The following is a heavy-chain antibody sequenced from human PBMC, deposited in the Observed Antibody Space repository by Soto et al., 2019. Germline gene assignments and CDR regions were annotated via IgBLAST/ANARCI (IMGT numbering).Heavy chain of an antibody. CDR1: GGSISSGDYY. Sequence: PSETVSLTCTVSGGSISSGDYYWSWIRQPPGKGLEWIGYIYYSGSTYYNPSLKSRVTISVGTSKNQFSLKLSSVTAADTAVYYCARAAEWTPTGTTVWFDPWGQGALVTVSS. D-gene: IGHD1-7*01. J-gene: IGHJ5*02. CDR2: IYYSGST. CDR3: ARAAEWTPTGTTVWFDP. V-gene: IGHV4-30-4*01.